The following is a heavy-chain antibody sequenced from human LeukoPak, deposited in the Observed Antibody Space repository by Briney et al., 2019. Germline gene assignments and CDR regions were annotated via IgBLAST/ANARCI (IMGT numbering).Heavy chain of an antibody. CDR1: GDFIRSSEW. CDR2: FFLSGGP. V-gene: IGHV4/OR15-8*01. D-gene: IGHD1-14*01. Sequence: SETLSLTCDVSGDFIRSSEWWSWVRQPPGKGLEWIGQFFLSGGPNYRPSLRSRVTISVDRSKSQFSLKMASVTAADTAICYCVRNGRYCLDYWGQGTLVTVSS. CDR3: VRNGRYCLDY. J-gene: IGHJ4*02.